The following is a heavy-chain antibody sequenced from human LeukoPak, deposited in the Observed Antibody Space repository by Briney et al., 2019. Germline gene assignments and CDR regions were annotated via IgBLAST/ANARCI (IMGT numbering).Heavy chain of an antibody. CDR3: LVRVSKYQPFDY. V-gene: IGHV4-39*01. CDR1: GGSISSSSYY. J-gene: IGHJ4*02. Sequence: SETLSLTCTVSGGSISSSSYYWGWIRQPPGKGLEWIGSIYYSGSTYYNPSLKSRVTISVDTSKNQFSLKLSSVTAADTAVYYCLVRVSKYQPFDYWGQGTLVTVSS. CDR2: IYYSGST. D-gene: IGHD2-2*01.